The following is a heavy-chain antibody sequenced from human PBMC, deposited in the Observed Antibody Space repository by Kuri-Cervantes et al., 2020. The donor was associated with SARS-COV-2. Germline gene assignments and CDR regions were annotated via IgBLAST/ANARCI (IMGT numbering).Heavy chain of an antibody. CDR3: ARGLGQGLVFRGGPYFDY. Sequence: SELLSLTCTVSGDTISSYSGSFHYWPWIRQPPGKGLEWIGYIFFSGSTYYKPSPKSRLTISVDTSKNQFSLKLSSVTAADTAVYYCARGLGQGLVFRGGPYFDYWGQGTLVTVSS. CDR1: GDTISSYSGSFHY. CDR2: IFFSGST. D-gene: IGHD3/OR15-3a*01. V-gene: IGHV4-30-4*01. J-gene: IGHJ4*02.